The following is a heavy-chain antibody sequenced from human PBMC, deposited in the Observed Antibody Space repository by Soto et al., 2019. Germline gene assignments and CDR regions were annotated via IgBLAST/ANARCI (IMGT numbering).Heavy chain of an antibody. CDR3: AKDFLGPGRAYCMDV. D-gene: IGHD7-27*01. J-gene: IGHJ6*02. CDR1: GFTFSSYG. V-gene: IGHV3-30*18. CDR2: ISYDGSNK. Sequence: QVQLVESGGGVVQPGRSLRLSCAASGFTFSSYGMHWVRQAPGKGLEWVAVISYDGSNKYYADSVKGRFTISRDNSKNTLYLQMNSLRDEDTAVYYCAKDFLGPGRAYCMDVWGQGTTVTVSS.